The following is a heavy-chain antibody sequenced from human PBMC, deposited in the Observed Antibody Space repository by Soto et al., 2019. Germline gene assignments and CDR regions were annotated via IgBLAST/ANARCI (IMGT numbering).Heavy chain of an antibody. V-gene: IGHV4-31*03. CDR3: ARKDSGYADYMDV. CDR1: GGSISSGGYY. CDR2: IYYSGST. J-gene: IGHJ6*03. Sequence: QVQLQESGPGLVKPSQTLSLTCTVSGGSISSGGYYWSWIRQHPGKGLEWIGYIYYSGSTYYNPSLKSRVTMSVDTSENHFSLRLISVTAADTAVYYCARKDSGYADYMDVWGKGTTVTVSS. D-gene: IGHD5-12*01.